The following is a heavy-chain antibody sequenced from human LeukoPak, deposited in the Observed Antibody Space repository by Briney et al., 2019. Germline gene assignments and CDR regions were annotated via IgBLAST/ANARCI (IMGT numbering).Heavy chain of an antibody. CDR1: GYSFTSYW. CDR2: IYPGDSDT. V-gene: IGHV5-51*01. CDR3: AGGGISLTGDIWFDP. J-gene: IGHJ5*02. Sequence: GESLMISCKGSGYSFTSYWIGWVRQMPGKGLEWMGIIYPGDSDTRYSPSFQGQVTISADKSISTAYLQWSSLKASDTAMYYCAGGGISLTGDIWFDPWGQGTLVTVSS. D-gene: IGHD7-27*01.